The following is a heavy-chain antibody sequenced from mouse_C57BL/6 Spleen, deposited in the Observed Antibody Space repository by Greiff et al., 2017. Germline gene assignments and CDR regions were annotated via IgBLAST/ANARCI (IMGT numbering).Heavy chain of an antibody. CDR2: INPSNGGT. CDR1: GYTFTSYW. Sequence: QVQLQQPGTELVKPGASVKLSCKASGYTFTSYWMHWVKQRPGQGLEWIGNINPSNGGTNYNEKFKSKATLTVDKSSSTVYMQLISLTSEDSAVYYCARRITTASGYFDVWGTGTTVTVSS. V-gene: IGHV1-53*01. D-gene: IGHD1-2*01. CDR3: ARRITTASGYFDV. J-gene: IGHJ1*03.